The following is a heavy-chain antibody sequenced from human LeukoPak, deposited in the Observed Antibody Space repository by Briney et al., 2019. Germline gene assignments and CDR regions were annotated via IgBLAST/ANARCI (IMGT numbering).Heavy chain of an antibody. Sequence: SETLSLTCTVSGGSISTTGYYWGWIRQPPGKGLEWIGNTYYSGSTYYNPSLNSRLTISVDTSKNQFSLKLSSVTAADTAVYYCARLKFGELLSYNWFDPWGQGTLVTVSS. J-gene: IGHJ5*02. D-gene: IGHD3-10*01. CDR2: TYYSGST. V-gene: IGHV4-39*07. CDR1: GGSISTTGYY. CDR3: ARLKFGELLSYNWFDP.